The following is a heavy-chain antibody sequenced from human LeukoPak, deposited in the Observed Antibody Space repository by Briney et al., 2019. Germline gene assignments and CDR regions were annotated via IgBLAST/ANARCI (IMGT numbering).Heavy chain of an antibody. V-gene: IGHV3-7*01. Sequence: PGGSLRLSCAASGFTFINDWMSWGRQAPGKGLEWVANINQDGTEKNYVDSVKGRFTISRHNTQNSVYLQMNSLTAEDTAVYYCARDGPPRSPTSGWFDPWGQGTLVTVSS. J-gene: IGHJ5*02. CDR2: INQDGTEK. CDR3: ARDGPPRSPTSGWFDP. CDR1: GFTFINDW. D-gene: IGHD2-15*01.